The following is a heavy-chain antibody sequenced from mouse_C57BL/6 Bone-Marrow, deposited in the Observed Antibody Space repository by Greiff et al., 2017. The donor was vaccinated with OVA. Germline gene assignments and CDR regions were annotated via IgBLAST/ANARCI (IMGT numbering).Heavy chain of an antibody. V-gene: IGHV1-26*01. J-gene: IGHJ4*01. Sequence: VQLQQSGPELVKPGASVKISCKASGYTFTDYYMNWVKQSHGKSLEWIGDINPNNGGTSYNQKFKGKATLTVAKSSSTAYMELRSLTSEDSAVYYCARGGKGGAMDYWGQGTSVTVSS. CDR2: INPNNGGT. CDR3: ARGGKGGAMDY. CDR1: GYTFTDYY. D-gene: IGHD1-3*01.